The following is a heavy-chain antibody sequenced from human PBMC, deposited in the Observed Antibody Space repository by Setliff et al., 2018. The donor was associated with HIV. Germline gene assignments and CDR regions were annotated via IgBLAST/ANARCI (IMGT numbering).Heavy chain of an antibody. CDR2: MGFLGDT. CDR1: GFIFGTYD. Sequence: GGSLRLSCAASGFIFGTYDMHWVLQVAGKGLGWVAAMGFLGDTYYADSVKGRFTISREDAKNSLYLHMNSLRAGDTAVYYCAREIQNCGGNHYYCYMDDWGKGTTVTVSS. CDR3: AREIQNCGGNHYYCYMDD. D-gene: IGHD2-15*01. V-gene: IGHV3-13*01. J-gene: IGHJ6*03.